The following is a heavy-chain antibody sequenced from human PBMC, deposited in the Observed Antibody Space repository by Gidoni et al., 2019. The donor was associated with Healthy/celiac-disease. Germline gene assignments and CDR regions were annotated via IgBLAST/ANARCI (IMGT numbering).Heavy chain of an antibody. Sequence: QVQLVESGGGVVQPGRSLRLSCAASGFTFSSYGMHWVRQAPGKGLEWVAVISYDGSNKYYADSVKCRFTLSRDNSKNTLYLQMNSLRAEDTAVYYCAKNIVGATKGNWFDPWGQGTLVTVSS. CDR1: GFTFSSYG. V-gene: IGHV3-30*18. CDR3: AKNIVGATKGNWFDP. J-gene: IGHJ5*02. CDR2: ISYDGSNK. D-gene: IGHD1-26*01.